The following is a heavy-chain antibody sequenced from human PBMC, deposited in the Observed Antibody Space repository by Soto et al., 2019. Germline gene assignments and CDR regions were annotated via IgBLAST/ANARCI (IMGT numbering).Heavy chain of an antibody. Sequence: GGSLRLSCAASGFTFSNAWMNWVRQAPGKGLEWVGRIKSKTDGGTTDYAAPVKGRFTISRDDSKNTLYLQMNSLKTEDTAVYYCTTDSKWGLHRMGKYYYYYYGMDVWGQGTTVTVSS. J-gene: IGHJ6*02. CDR1: GFTFSNAW. V-gene: IGHV3-15*07. CDR2: IKSKTDGGTT. CDR3: TTDSKWGLHRMGKYYYYYYGMDV. D-gene: IGHD7-27*01.